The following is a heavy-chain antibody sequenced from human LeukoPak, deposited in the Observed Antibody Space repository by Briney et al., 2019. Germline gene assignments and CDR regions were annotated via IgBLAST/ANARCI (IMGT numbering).Heavy chain of an antibody. Sequence: PGGSLRLSCAASGFTITDNYMTWVRQAPTEGLQWVSGIFAGGVPSYAASVKYRFIISKDNSKNTLYLQMNNLKADDTAVYYCTRGRLNAAGWYFDLWGRGALVTVSS. CDR3: TRGRLNAAGWYFDL. V-gene: IGHV3-53*01. D-gene: IGHD3-16*01. CDR1: GFTITDNY. J-gene: IGHJ2*01. CDR2: IFAGGVP.